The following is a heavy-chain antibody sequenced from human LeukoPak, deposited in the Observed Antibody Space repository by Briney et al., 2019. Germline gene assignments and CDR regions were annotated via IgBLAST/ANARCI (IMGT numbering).Heavy chain of an antibody. CDR2: IGGEGDST. J-gene: IGHJ4*02. V-gene: IGHV3-43*02. D-gene: IGHD6-19*01. CDR3: AKDIGSSGWYFDY. Sequence: GGSLRLSCAASGFTFDDYAMHWVRQAPGKGLEWVSLIGGEGDSTYYADSVRGRFTISRDNSKNSLYLQMNSLRSEDTALYYCAKDIGSSGWYFDYWGQGTLVTVSS. CDR1: GFTFDDYA.